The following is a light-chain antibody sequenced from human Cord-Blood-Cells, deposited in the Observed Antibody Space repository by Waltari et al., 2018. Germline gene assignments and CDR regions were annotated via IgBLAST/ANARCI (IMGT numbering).Light chain of an antibody. CDR1: SSDVGSYNL. CDR2: EGS. CDR3: CSYAGSYV. Sequence: QSALTQPASVSGSPGQSITISCTGTSSDVGSYNLVSWYQQHPGKAHKLMIYEGSKRPSGVSNRFSGSKSGNTASLTISGLQAEDEADYYCCSYAGSYVFGTGTKVTVL. V-gene: IGLV2-23*01. J-gene: IGLJ1*01.